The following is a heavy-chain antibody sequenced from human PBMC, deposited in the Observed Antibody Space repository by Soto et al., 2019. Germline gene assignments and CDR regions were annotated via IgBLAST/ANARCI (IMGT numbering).Heavy chain of an antibody. CDR1: GYTFTSYG. D-gene: IGHD3-22*01. V-gene: IGHV1-18*01. Sequence: ASVKVSCKASGYTFTSYGISWVRQAPGQGLEWMGWISAYNGNTNYAQKLQGRVTMTTDTSTSTAYMELRSLRSDDTAVYYCAREIEMYYYDSSGYVAYYYSMDVWSQVTTVTVSS. CDR3: AREIEMYYYDSSGYVAYYYSMDV. CDR2: ISAYNGNT. J-gene: IGHJ6*02.